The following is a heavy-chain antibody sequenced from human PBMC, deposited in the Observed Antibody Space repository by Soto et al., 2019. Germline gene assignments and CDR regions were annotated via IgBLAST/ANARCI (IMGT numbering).Heavy chain of an antibody. CDR1: GFTFDSHD. CDR3: ARSWSGSTSGRVDV. D-gene: IGHD3-3*01. V-gene: IGHV3-9*01. J-gene: IGHJ6*02. Sequence: GGALRLSCVASGFTFDSHDMHWVRQLTGKGLEWVGHISWDGYSIGCGSSVRGQFTISRDNAKNTLYLQMNSLRPEDTALYYCARSWSGSTSGRVDVWGQGTTVTVSS. CDR2: ISWDGYSI.